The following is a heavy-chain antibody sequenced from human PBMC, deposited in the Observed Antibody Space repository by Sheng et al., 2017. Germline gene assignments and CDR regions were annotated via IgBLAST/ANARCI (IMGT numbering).Heavy chain of an antibody. CDR2: ISYDGSNK. Sequence: QVQLVESGGGVVQPGRSLRLSCAASGFTFSSYGMHWVRQAPGKGLEWVAVISYDGSNKYYADSVKGRFTISRDNSKNTLYLQMNSLRAEDTAVYYCAKDLVSTMIVAPSAFDIWGQGTMVTVSS. J-gene: IGHJ3*02. V-gene: IGHV3-30*18. D-gene: IGHD3-22*01. CDR1: GFTFSSYG. CDR3: AKDLVSTMIVAPSAFDI.